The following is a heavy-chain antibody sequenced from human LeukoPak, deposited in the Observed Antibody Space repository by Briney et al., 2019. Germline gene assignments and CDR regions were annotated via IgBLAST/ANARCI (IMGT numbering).Heavy chain of an antibody. V-gene: IGHV4-59*01. J-gene: IGHJ5*02. CDR3: ARYHQPSGPNWLDR. D-gene: IGHD2-15*01. Sequence: SETLSLTCTVSGGSISSYFWTWIRQFPGKGLEWIGYIYYTGTTSYNPSLKSRVTISVDTSKNQFSLSLSSVTAADTAVYYCARYHQPSGPNWLDRWGQGTLVTVSS. CDR1: GGSISSYF. CDR2: IYYTGTT.